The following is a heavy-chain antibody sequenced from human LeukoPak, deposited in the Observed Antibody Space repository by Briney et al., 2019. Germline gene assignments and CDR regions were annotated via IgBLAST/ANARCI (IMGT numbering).Heavy chain of an antibody. V-gene: IGHV4-59*01. J-gene: IGHJ4*02. Sequence: SETLSLTCTVSSGSFRTYYWSWIRQPPGKGLEWIGYIFYNEGTSYNPSLKSRVTISVDTSNNQLSLKVNSVTAADTAMYYCARVTGYTIEDYFDYWGQGTLVTVSS. CDR1: SGSFRTYY. CDR3: ARVTGYTIEDYFDY. CDR2: IFYNEGT. D-gene: IGHD3-9*01.